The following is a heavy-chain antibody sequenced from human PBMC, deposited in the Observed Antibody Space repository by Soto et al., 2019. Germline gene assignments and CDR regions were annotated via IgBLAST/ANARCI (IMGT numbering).Heavy chain of an antibody. Sequence: SETLSLTCAVYGGSFSGYYWSWIRQPPGKGLEWIGEINHSGSTNYNPSLKSRVTISVDTSKNQFSLKLSSVTAADTAVYYCARGRLLWFGETLRGLDVWGQGTTVTVSS. CDR2: INHSGST. D-gene: IGHD3-10*01. V-gene: IGHV4-34*01. J-gene: IGHJ6*02. CDR3: ARGRLLWFGETLRGLDV. CDR1: GGSFSGYY.